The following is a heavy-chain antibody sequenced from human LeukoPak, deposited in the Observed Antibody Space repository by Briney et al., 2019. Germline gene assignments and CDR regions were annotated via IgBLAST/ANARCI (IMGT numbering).Heavy chain of an antibody. J-gene: IGHJ6*03. CDR3: ARVNPYDFWSGYYWGSDYMDV. CDR2: ISSSSSYI. V-gene: IGHV3-21*01. CDR1: GFTFSSYS. Sequence: GGSLRLSCAASGFTFSSYSMNWVRQAPGKGLEWVSSISSSSSYIYYADSVKGRFTISRDNAKNSLYLQMNSLRAEDTAVYYCARVNPYDFWSGYYWGSDYMDVWGKGTTVTVYS. D-gene: IGHD3-3*01.